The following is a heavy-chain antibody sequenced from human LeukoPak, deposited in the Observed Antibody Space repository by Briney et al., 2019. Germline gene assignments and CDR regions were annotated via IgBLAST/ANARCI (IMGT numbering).Heavy chain of an antibody. Sequence: GGSLTLSCAASGFTLSSNYMSWVRQAAGKGLEWVSVIYSGGRTYYADSVKGRFTISRDNSKNTLYLQMNSLRAEDTAVYYCAKVFVEMATIRGYYFDYWGQGTLVTVSS. CDR3: AKVFVEMATIRGYYFDY. D-gene: IGHD5-24*01. V-gene: IGHV3-53*01. CDR2: IYSGGRT. CDR1: GFTLSSNY. J-gene: IGHJ4*02.